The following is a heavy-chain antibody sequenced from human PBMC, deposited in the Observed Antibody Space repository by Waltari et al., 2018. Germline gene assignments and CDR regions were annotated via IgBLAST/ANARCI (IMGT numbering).Heavy chain of an antibody. Sequence: QVQLQQWGAGLLKPSETLSLTCAVYGGSFSGYYWSWISQHPGQGLEWTGEINHSGSTNHHPSLNMRVTISVYTAKNQFSLKLSSVTAAHTAVYYCARGNSIIAARILDYYYYYGMDVWGQGTTVTVSS. D-gene: IGHD6-6*01. CDR2: INHSGST. CDR1: GGSFSGYY. CDR3: ARGNSIIAARILDYYYYYGMDV. V-gene: IGHV4-34*01. J-gene: IGHJ6*02.